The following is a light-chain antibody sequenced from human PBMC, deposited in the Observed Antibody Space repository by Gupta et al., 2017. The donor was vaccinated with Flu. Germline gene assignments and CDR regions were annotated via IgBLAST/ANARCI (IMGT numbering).Light chain of an antibody. Sequence: PSTLSASVGDRVTITCRASQSISSWLAWYQQKPGKPPKLLIYIASTLETGVPSRFDGSGSGTEFTLTISSLQPDDFATYYCQEYNRYSWTFGQGTKVEIK. V-gene: IGKV1-5*03. CDR1: QSISSW. CDR3: QEYNRYSWT. CDR2: IAS. J-gene: IGKJ1*01.